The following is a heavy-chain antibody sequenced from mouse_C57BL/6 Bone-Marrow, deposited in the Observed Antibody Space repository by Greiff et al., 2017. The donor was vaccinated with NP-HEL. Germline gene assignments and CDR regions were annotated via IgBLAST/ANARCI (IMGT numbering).Heavy chain of an antibody. J-gene: IGHJ4*01. CDR2: IYPSDSEP. CDR3: ARGAMDY. V-gene: IGHV1-61*01. Sequence: VQLQQPGAELVRPGSSVKLSCKASGYTFTSYWMDWVKQRPGQGLEWIGNIYPSDSEPHYNQKFKDKATLTVDKASSTAYMQISSLTAEDSAVYYGARGAMDYWGQGTAVTGSS. CDR1: GYTFTSYW.